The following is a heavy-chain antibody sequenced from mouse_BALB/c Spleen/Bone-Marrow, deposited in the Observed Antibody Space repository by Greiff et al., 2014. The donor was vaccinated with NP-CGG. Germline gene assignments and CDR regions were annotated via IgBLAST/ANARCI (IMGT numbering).Heavy chain of an antibody. J-gene: IGHJ2*01. Sequence: EVKLVESGGDLVKPGGSLKLSCAASGFTFSSYGMSWVRQTPDKRLERVATISSGGGYTYYPDSVKGRFTISRDNAKNTLYLQMSSLKSEDTAMYYCARQTYYDYDGYFDYWGQGTTLTVSS. D-gene: IGHD2-4*01. CDR1: GFTFSSYG. CDR3: ARQTYYDYDGYFDY. CDR2: ISSGGGYT. V-gene: IGHV5-6*01.